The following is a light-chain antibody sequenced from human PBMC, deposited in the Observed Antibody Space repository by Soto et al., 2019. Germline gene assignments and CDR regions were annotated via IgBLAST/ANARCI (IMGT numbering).Light chain of an antibody. Sequence: EIVLTQSPATLSLSPGERATLSCRASQSVSSYLAWYQQKPGQAPRLLIYDASNRATGIPARFSGSGSGTDFTHTISSLEPEDFAVYYCQQRRTWPQLTFGGGTKVEIK. CDR3: QQRRTWPQLT. CDR1: QSVSSY. J-gene: IGKJ4*01. V-gene: IGKV3-11*01. CDR2: DAS.